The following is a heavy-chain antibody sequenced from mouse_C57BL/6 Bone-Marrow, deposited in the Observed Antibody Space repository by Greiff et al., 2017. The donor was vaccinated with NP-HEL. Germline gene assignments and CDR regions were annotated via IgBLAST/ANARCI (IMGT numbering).Heavy chain of an antibody. CDR2: IYPRSGNT. Sequence: VQLQQSGAELARPGASVKLSCKASGYTFTSYGISWVKQRTGQGLEWIGEIYPRSGNTYYNEKFTGKATLTADKSSSTAYMELRSLTSEDSAVYFCARDYYGTPWYFDGWGTGTTVTVAS. J-gene: IGHJ1*03. V-gene: IGHV1-81*01. CDR3: ARDYYGTPWYFDG. CDR1: GYTFTSYG. D-gene: IGHD1-1*01.